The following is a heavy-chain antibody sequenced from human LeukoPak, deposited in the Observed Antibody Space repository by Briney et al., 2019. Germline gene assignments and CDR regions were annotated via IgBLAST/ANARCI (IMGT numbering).Heavy chain of an antibody. D-gene: IGHD2-15*01. CDR2: ISSSSSTI. Sequence: GGSLRLSCAASGFTFSSYIMNWVRQAPGKGLEWVSYISSSSSTIYYADSVKGRFTISRDNAKNSLYLQMNSLRAEDTAIYYCASTFPYCGGGSCALGGQGTLVTVSS. CDR1: GFTFSSYI. CDR3: ASTFPYCGGGSCAL. V-gene: IGHV3-48*04. J-gene: IGHJ4*02.